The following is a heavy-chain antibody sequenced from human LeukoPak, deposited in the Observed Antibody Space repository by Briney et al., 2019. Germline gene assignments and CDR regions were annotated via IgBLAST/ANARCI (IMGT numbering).Heavy chain of an antibody. D-gene: IGHD2-2*01. CDR1: GFTSSSYW. CDR2: INYDETTT. Sequence: GGSLRLSCAASGFTSSSYWMHWVRQDPGKGLVWVSRINYDETTTTYADSVKGRFTISRDNAKNTLYLQMNSLRAEDTAVYYCVRSHQGGFDYWGQGTLVTVSS. CDR3: VRSHQGGFDY. J-gene: IGHJ4*02. V-gene: IGHV3-74*01.